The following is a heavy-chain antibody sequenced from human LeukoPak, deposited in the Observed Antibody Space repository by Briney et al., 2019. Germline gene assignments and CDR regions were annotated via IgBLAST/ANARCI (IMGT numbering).Heavy chain of an antibody. V-gene: IGHV4-34*01. CDR1: GGSFSGYY. CDR2: INHSGST. CDR3: ARRKVGGGSCPACYDY. Sequence: SETLSLTCAVYGGSFSGYYWSWIRQPPGKGLEWIGEINHSGSTNYIPSLKSRVTISVDTSKNQFSLKLSSVTAADTAVYYCARRKVGGGSCPACYDYWGQGTLVTVSS. D-gene: IGHD2-15*01. J-gene: IGHJ4*02.